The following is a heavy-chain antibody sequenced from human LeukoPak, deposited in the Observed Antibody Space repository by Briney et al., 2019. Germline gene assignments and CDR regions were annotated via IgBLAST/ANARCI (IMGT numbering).Heavy chain of an antibody. Sequence: PGGSLRLSCAASGFTFSSYAMHWVRQAPGKGLEWVAVISYDGSNKYYADSVKGRFTISRDNSKNTLYLQMNSLRAEDTAVYYCARGYSNYVDAFDIWGQGTMVTVSS. CDR1: GFTFSSYA. CDR3: ARGYSNYVDAFDI. CDR2: ISYDGSNK. D-gene: IGHD4-11*01. V-gene: IGHV3-30*04. J-gene: IGHJ3*02.